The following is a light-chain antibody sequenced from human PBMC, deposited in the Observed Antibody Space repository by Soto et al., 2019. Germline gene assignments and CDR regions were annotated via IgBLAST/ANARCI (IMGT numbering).Light chain of an antibody. Sequence: DIQMTQSPSSLSASVGDRVTITCRASQRISRYLNWYQQKTGKAPKVLIFDVFSLQSGVPSRFSGSGSGADSALTINNVQPEDSATYYCQQSYSAPQTFGQGTKVEIK. J-gene: IGKJ1*01. V-gene: IGKV1-39*01. CDR1: QRISRY. CDR2: DVF. CDR3: QQSYSAPQT.